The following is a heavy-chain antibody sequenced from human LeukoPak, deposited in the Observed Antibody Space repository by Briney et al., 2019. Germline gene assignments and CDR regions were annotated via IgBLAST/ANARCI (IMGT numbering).Heavy chain of an antibody. D-gene: IGHD6-13*01. V-gene: IGHV3-9*03. CDR1: GFTFDDYA. CDR2: ISWNSGSI. Sequence: GGSLRLSCAASGFTFDDYAMHWVRQAPGKGLEWVSGISWNSGSIGYADSVKGRFTISRDNAKNSLYLQMNSLRAEDMALYYCARDGVPGYSSSWYYFDYWGQGTLVTVSS. J-gene: IGHJ4*02. CDR3: ARDGVPGYSSSWYYFDY.